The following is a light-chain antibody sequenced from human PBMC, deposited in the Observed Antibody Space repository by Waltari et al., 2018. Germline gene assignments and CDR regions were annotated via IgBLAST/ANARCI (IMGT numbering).Light chain of an antibody. V-gene: IGKV3-11*01. CDR1: QSIASS. J-gene: IGKJ4*01. CDR3: QQRSNWPPT. CDR2: DAF. Sequence: EIVLTQSPATLSLSPGERATLSCRASQSIASSLAWYQQRPGQAPRLLIYDAFTRYTGIPARFSGSGSGTDFTLTISSLEPEDFAVYYCQQRSNWPPTFGGGSKVEI.